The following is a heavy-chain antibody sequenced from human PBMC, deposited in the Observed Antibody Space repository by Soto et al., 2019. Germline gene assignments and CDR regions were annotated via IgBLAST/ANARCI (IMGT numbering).Heavy chain of an antibody. D-gene: IGHD2-2*02. V-gene: IGHV1-2*02. CDR3: ARVSGYCSSTSCYSDYYYYGMDV. J-gene: IGHJ6*02. Sequence: VKVSCKASGYTFTGYYMHWVRQAPGQGLEWMGWINPNSGGTNYAQKFQGRVTMTRDTSISTAYMELSRLRSDDTAVYYCARVSGYCSSTSCYSDYYYYGMDVWGQGTTVTVSS. CDR1: GYTFTGYY. CDR2: INPNSGGT.